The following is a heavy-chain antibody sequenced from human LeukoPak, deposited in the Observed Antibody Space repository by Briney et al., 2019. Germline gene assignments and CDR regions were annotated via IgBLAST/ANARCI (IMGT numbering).Heavy chain of an antibody. Sequence: SETLSLTCTVSGGSISSSSYYWGWIRQPPGKGLEWIGSIYYSGSTYYNPSLKSRVTISVDTSKNQFSLKLSSVTAADTAVYYCARHRSGFLRYFDWLSEPFDYWGQGTLVTVSS. CDR3: ARHRSGFLRYFDWLSEPFDY. J-gene: IGHJ4*02. CDR1: GGSISSSSYY. V-gene: IGHV4-39*01. D-gene: IGHD3-9*01. CDR2: IYYSGST.